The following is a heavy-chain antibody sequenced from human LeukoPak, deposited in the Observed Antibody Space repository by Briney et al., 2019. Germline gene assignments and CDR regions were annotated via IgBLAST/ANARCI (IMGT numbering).Heavy chain of an antibody. CDR2: INHSGST. D-gene: IGHD6-13*01. V-gene: IGHV4-34*01. Sequence: PSETLSLTCAVYGGSFSGYYWNWIRQPPGEGLEWIGEINHSGSTNYNPSLKSRVTISVDTSKNQFSLKLSSVTAADTAVYYCARGRSWYNYWGQGTLVTVSS. J-gene: IGHJ4*02. CDR3: ARGRSWYNY. CDR1: GGSFSGYY.